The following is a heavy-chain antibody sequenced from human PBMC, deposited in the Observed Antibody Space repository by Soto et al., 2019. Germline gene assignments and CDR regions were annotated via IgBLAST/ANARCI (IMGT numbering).Heavy chain of an antibody. Sequence: EAQLLESGGGLVQPGGSLRLSCAASGLAFRNYAMTWVRQAPGKGLEWVSIITASGYSAYYGGAVKGRFTTSRDNSRSTLYLQMNGLRADDTAVYYCAKGELLWDPFDFWGQGTRVTVSS. CDR2: ITASGYSA. J-gene: IGHJ4*02. D-gene: IGHD3-10*01. CDR1: GLAFRNYA. CDR3: AKGELLWDPFDF. V-gene: IGHV3-23*01.